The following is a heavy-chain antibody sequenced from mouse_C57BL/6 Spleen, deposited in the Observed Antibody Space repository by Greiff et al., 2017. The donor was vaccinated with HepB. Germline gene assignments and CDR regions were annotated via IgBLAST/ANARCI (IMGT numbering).Heavy chain of an antibody. CDR3: AKKGGNYDGAMDY. CDR2: IWRGGST. CDR1: GFSLTSYG. V-gene: IGHV2-5*01. D-gene: IGHD2-1*01. Sequence: VKLVESGPGLVQPSQSLSITCTVSGFSLTSYGVHWVRQSPGKGLEWLGVIWRGGSTDYNAAFMSRLSITKDNSKSQVFFKMNSLQADDTAIYYCAKKGGNYDGAMDYWGQGTSVTVSS. J-gene: IGHJ4*01.